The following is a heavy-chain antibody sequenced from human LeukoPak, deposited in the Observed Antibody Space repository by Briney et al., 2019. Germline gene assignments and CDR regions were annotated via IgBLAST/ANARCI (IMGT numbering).Heavy chain of an antibody. CDR3: ARGRYYCGSGRLYYMDV. D-gene: IGHD3-10*01. J-gene: IGHJ6*03. V-gene: IGHV4-34*04. CDR1: ARSFSGYY. CDR2: INHSGST. Sequence: SETLSLTCLLYARSFSGYYWSWLRQPPGRGLEWIGEINHSGSTNNNTSFTRRATISVDTSKNQFYLTLSSVTAADTAVYYWARGRYYCGSGRLYYMDVWGKGTTVTVS.